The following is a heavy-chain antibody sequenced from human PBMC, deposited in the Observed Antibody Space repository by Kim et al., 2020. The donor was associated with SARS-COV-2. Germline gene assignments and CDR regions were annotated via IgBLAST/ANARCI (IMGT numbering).Heavy chain of an antibody. CDR3: VRSTLLAY. CDR1: GFTFSNYW. J-gene: IGHJ4*02. V-gene: IGHV3-7*01. Sequence: GGSLRLSCAASGFTFSNYWMTWVRQAPGKGLEWVANIKQDGSEKNYVDSVKGRFTVSRDNAKNSLYLQMNSLRAEDTAVYYCVRSTLLAYWGQGALVTVSS. CDR2: IKQDGSEK. D-gene: IGHD2-15*01.